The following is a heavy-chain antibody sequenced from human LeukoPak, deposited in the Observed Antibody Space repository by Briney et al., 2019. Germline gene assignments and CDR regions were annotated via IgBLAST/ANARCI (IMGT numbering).Heavy chain of an antibody. D-gene: IGHD1-26*01. CDR2: INPNSGGT. CDR1: GYTFTGYY. J-gene: IGHJ6*02. V-gene: IGHV1-2*02. Sequence: ASAKVSCKASGYTFTGYYMHWLRQAPGQGLEWMGWINPNSGGTNYAQKFQGRVTMTRDTSISTAYMELSSLRSDDTAVYYCARRGSSALYYYAMDVWGQGTTVTVSS. CDR3: ARRGSSALYYYAMDV.